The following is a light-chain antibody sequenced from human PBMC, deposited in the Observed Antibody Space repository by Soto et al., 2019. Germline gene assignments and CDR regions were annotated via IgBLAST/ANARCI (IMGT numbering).Light chain of an antibody. V-gene: IGKV3-20*01. J-gene: IGKJ5*01. CDR2: GTS. CDR1: QSVSSSY. Sequence: EIVLTQSPGTLSLSPGERATLSCRASQSVSSSYLAWYQQKPGQAPRLIIYGTSSRATGIPDRFSGSGSGAEFTLTISRLEPEDFEVYYCQQYGNSPITFGQGTRLEIK. CDR3: QQYGNSPIT.